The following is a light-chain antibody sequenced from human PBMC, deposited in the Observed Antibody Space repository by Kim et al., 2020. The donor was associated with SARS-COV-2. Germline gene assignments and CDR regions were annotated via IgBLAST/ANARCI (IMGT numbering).Light chain of an antibody. J-gene: IGKJ4*01. CDR1: QSISNS. V-gene: IGKV1-39*01. CDR2: AAS. Sequence: DIQMTQSPSSLSASVGDRVTISCRASQSISNSLNWYQQKSGKAPKLLIYAASSLQSGVPSRFSASGSGTDFTLTISSLQPEDVATYYCQQSYRLPITFGGGTKVDIK. CDR3: QQSYRLPIT.